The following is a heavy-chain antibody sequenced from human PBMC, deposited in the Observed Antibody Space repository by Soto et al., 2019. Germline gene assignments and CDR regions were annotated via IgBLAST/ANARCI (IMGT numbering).Heavy chain of an antibody. Sequence: GGSLRLSCAASGFSFSTYSMNWVRQAPGKGLEWIAFIRSSNGDIYYADSVKGRFTISSDSAQNSLYLQMNSLTAEDTAMYYCARDYNYAYDSWGQGTLVTVSS. CDR3: ARDYNYAYDS. CDR2: IRSSNGDI. J-gene: IGHJ5*02. V-gene: IGHV3-48*01. D-gene: IGHD5-18*01. CDR1: GFSFSTYS.